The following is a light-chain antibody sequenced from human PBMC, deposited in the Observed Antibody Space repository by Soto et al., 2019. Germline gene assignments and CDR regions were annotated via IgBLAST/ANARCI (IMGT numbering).Light chain of an antibody. CDR3: QSYDSSLSGSYV. CDR1: RSNIGAGYD. Sequence: QSVLTQPPAVSGAPGQRVIISCTGSRSNIGAGYDVHWYQQLPGTAPRLLIYDNNNRPSGVPARFSVSKSDTSASLAITGLQPEDEADYYCQSYDSSLSGSYVFGTGTKVTVL. J-gene: IGLJ1*01. CDR2: DNN. V-gene: IGLV1-40*01.